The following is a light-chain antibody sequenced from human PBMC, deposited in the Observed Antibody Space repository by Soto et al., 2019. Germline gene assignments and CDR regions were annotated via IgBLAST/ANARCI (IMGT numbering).Light chain of an antibody. CDR1: QSIRYW. CDR3: HQSHSAPVT. J-gene: IGKJ5*01. V-gene: IGKV1-39*01. Sequence: IQMTQSPSSLSASVGYRVTITCRASQSIRYWLAWHQQKPGKAPKLLIYAASNLQSGVPSRFSGSGSGTEFTLTISSLQPEDFATYYCHQSHSAPVTFGQGTRLEIK. CDR2: AAS.